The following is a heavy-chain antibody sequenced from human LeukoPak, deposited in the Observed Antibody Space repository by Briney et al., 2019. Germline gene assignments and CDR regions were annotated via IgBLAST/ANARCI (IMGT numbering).Heavy chain of an antibody. J-gene: IGHJ6*02. CDR1: GYTFTSYD. CDR2: MNPNSGNT. V-gene: IGHV1-8*01. Sequence: ASVKVSCKASGYTFTSYDINWVRPATGQGLEWMGWMNPNSGNTGYAQKFQGRVTMTRNTSISTAYMELSSLRSEDTAVYYCARPPYGSGSYAGPYYGMDVWGQGTTVTVSS. D-gene: IGHD3-10*01. CDR3: ARPPYGSGSYAGPYYGMDV.